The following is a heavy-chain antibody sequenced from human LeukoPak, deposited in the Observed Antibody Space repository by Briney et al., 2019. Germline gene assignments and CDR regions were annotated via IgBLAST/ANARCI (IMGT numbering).Heavy chain of an antibody. CDR3: ARDGNTYGPDFDY. CDR1: GGSISDFH. V-gene: IGHV4-4*07. CDR2: VNINEGP. J-gene: IGHJ4*02. Sequence: PSETLPLTCTVSGGSISDFHWSWIRQPAGKGLEWIGHVNINEGPKYNPSLRSRVIMSTDTSRNQYSLELTSVTAADTAVYYCARDGNTYGPDFDYWGQGTLVTVSS. D-gene: IGHD3-10*01.